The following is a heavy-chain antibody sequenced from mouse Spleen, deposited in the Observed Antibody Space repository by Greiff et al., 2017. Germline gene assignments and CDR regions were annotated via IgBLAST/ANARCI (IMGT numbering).Heavy chain of an antibody. Sequence: EVKLMESGPELVKPGASVKVSCKASGYAFTSYNMYWVKQSHGKSLEWIGYIDPYNGGTSYNQKFKGKATLTVDKSSSTAYMHLNSLTSEDSAVYYCARNHYYGLDYWGQGTTLTVSS. CDR3: ARNHYYGLDY. CDR2: IDPYNGGT. CDR1: GYAFTSYN. J-gene: IGHJ2*01. D-gene: IGHD1-2*01. V-gene: IGHV1S135*01.